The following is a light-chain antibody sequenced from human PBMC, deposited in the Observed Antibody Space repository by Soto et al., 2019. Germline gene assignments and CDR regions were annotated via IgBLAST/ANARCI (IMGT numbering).Light chain of an antibody. CDR3: QQSYSTPLA. V-gene: IGKV1-39*01. J-gene: IGKJ1*01. CDR2: AAS. Sequence: DIQMTQSPSSLSASVGDRVTITCRASQRISTYLNWYQHKPGKAPKLLIYAASSLQTGVPSRFSGSGVGTDFTLTISSLQPEDFAAYYCQQSYSTPLAFGPGTKVDIK. CDR1: QRISTY.